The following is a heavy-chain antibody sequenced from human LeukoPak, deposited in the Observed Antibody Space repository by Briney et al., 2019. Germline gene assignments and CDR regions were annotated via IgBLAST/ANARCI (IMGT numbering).Heavy chain of an antibody. CDR3: ARAIVVVAGAINYYGMDV. Sequence: GGSLRLSCAASGFTFSSYGMHWVRQAPGKGLEWVAVIWYDGSSKYYADSVKGRFTISRDNSKNTLYLQMNSLRAEDTAVYYCARAIVVVAGAINYYGMDVWGQGTTVTVSS. V-gene: IGHV3-33*01. CDR1: GFTFSSYG. J-gene: IGHJ6*02. D-gene: IGHD2-2*01. CDR2: IWYDGSSK.